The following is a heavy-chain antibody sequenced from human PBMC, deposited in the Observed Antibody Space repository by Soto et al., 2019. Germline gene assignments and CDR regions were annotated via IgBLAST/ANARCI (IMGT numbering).Heavy chain of an antibody. CDR1: GYSFNRYA. CDR3: ARDRVVGATSMDV. CDR2: INAGNGNT. V-gene: IGHV1-3*05. D-gene: IGHD1-26*01. Sequence: QVQLVQSGAEEKKPGASVKISCEASGYSFNRYAMHWVRQAPGQRLEWMGWINAGNGNTKYAQQFQGRVTITRDRSASTAYMELSGLTSEDTAVYYCARDRVVGATSMDVWGQGTTVTVSS. J-gene: IGHJ6*02.